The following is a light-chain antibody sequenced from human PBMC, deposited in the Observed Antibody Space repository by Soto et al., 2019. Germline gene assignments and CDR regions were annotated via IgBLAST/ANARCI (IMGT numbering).Light chain of an antibody. V-gene: IGKV3-15*01. CDR2: GAS. CDR3: QQYNNWPPVT. J-gene: IGKJ5*01. CDR1: QSVSSN. Sequence: EIVMTQSPATLSVSPGERATLSCRASQSVSSNLAWYQQKPGQAPRLLMFGASIRASGIPDRFSGSGSGTEFTLTIYSLQSEDFAVYYCQQYNNWPPVTFGQGTRLEIK.